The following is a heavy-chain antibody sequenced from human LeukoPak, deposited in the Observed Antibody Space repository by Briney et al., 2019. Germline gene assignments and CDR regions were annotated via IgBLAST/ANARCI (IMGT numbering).Heavy chain of an antibody. Sequence: ASVKVSCKASGYTFTSNYIHWVRQAPGQGLEWMGMIYPRDGSTSYAQKLQGRVTVTRDTSTSIVHMELSGLRSEDTAVYYCARDQEGFDYWGQGTLVTVSS. CDR2: IYPRDGST. CDR1: GYTFTSNY. V-gene: IGHV1-46*01. CDR3: ARDQEGFDY. J-gene: IGHJ4*02.